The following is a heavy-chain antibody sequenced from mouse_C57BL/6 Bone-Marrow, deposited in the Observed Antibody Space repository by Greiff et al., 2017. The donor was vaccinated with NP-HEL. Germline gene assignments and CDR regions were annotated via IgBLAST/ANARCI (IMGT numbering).Heavy chain of an antibody. V-gene: IGHV1-81*01. J-gene: IGHJ4*01. D-gene: IGHD1-1*01. CDR3: AREGTVVATGAMDY. CDR1: GYTFTSYG. CDR2: IYPRSGNT. Sequence: QVQLQQSGAELARPGASVKLSCKASGYTFTSYGISWVKQRTGQGLEWIGEIYPRSGNTYYNEKFKGKATLTVDKSSSTAYMQLSSLTSEDSAVYYCAREGTVVATGAMDYWGQGTSVTVSS.